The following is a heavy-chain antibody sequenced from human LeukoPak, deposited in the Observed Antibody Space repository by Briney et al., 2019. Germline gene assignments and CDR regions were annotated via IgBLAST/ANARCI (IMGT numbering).Heavy chain of an antibody. Sequence: PSEPLSLTCSVSGGSITKNGYYWGWIRQSPETGLEWIGSMHYSGSTYYNPSLNSRVTISVDTSKNQFFLKLTSVTAADTAVYYCCGSGWFAGPFGYWGQGALVTVSS. J-gene: IGHJ4*02. CDR1: GGSITKNGYY. CDR2: MHYSGST. D-gene: IGHD6-19*01. V-gene: IGHV4-39*07. CDR3: CGSGWFAGPFGY.